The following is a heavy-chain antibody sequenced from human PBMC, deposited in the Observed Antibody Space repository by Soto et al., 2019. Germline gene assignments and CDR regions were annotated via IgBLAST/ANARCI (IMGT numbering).Heavy chain of an antibody. CDR3: ARDRFRSGGMDV. CDR2: IKQGGSEK. V-gene: IGHV3-7*01. J-gene: IGHJ6*02. D-gene: IGHD3-10*01. CDR1: GFSISHYW. Sequence: GGSLRLSCAASGFSISHYWMAWVRQAPGKRLEWVANIKQGGSEKYYVDSVKGRFTISRDNAKNSLYLQINSLRVEDTAVYYCARDRFRSGGMDVWGQGTTVTVSS.